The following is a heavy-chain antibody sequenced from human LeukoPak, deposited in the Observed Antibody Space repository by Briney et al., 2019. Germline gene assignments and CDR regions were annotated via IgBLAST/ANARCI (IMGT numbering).Heavy chain of an antibody. D-gene: IGHD6-19*01. CDR3: AKAGGNSSGWTGLHDAFDI. Sequence: GGSVRLSCAASGFTFSSYAMSWVRQAPGKGLEWVSAISGSGGSTYYADSVKGRFTISRDNSKNTLYLQMNSLRAEYTAVYYCAKAGGNSSGWTGLHDAFDIWGQGTMVTVSS. V-gene: IGHV3-23*01. CDR2: ISGSGGST. J-gene: IGHJ3*02. CDR1: GFTFSSYA.